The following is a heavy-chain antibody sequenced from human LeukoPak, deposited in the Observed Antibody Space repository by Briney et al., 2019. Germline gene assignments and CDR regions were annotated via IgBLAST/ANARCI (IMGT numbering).Heavy chain of an antibody. J-gene: IGHJ4*02. V-gene: IGHV4-34*01. CDR2: INHSGST. D-gene: IGHD6-19*01. Sequence: SETLSLTCAVYGGSFSGYYWSWIRQPPGKGLEWIGEINHSGSTNYNPSLKSRVTISIDTSKNQFSLKLNSVTAADTAVYYCAAESERWLVRSWGQGTLVTVSS. CDR3: AAESERWLVRS. CDR1: GGSFSGYY.